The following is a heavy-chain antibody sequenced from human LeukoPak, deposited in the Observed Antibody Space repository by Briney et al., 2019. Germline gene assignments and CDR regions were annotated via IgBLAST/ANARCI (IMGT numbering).Heavy chain of an antibody. CDR1: GYTFNGYY. CDR3: AKDLFVTGAWFDP. V-gene: IGHV1-2*02. Sequence: ASVKVSCTASGYTFNGYYIHWVRQAPGQGLEWMGWINPKSGVTTYAQKFQTRVTMTTDTSINTAYVELSSLRADDTAMYYCAKDLFVTGAWFDPWGQGTPVTVSS. D-gene: IGHD2-21*01. J-gene: IGHJ5*02. CDR2: INPKSGVT.